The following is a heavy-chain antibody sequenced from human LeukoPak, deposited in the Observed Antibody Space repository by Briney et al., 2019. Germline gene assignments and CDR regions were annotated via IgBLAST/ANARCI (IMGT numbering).Heavy chain of an antibody. Sequence: PGRSLRLSCAASGFTFSSYGMSWVRQAPGKGLEWVSAISGSGGSTYYADSVKGRFTISRDNSKNTLYLQMNSLRAEDTAVYYCAKDGSFVGGDVRGVIKYWGQGTLVTVSS. CDR2: ISGSGGST. CDR3: AKDGSFVGGDVRGVIKY. CDR1: GFTFSSYG. D-gene: IGHD3-10*01. V-gene: IGHV3-23*01. J-gene: IGHJ4*02.